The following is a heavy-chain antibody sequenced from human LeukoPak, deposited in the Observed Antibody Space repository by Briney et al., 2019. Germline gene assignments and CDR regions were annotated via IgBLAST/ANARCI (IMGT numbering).Heavy chain of an antibody. D-gene: IGHD5-24*01. CDR1: GFTFSGYA. Sequence: GGSLRLSCAASGFTFSGYAMHWVRQAPGKGLEWVAVTSYDGTNEYYADSVKGRSTISRDNSKNTLYLQMNSLRAEDTAVYYCARGGAYNSISYYWGQGTLVTVSS. V-gene: IGHV3-30-3*01. CDR3: ARGGAYNSISYY. J-gene: IGHJ4*02. CDR2: TSYDGTNE.